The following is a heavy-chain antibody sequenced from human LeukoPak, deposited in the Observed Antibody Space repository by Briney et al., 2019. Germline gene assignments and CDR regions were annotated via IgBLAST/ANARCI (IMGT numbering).Heavy chain of an antibody. Sequence: GGTLRLSCAASGFTVSSNYMSWVRQAPGQGLEWVSIIYSGGSTFYADSVKGRFTISRDNSKNPLYLQMNSRRAEDAAVYYWARGGSYLSACDIWGQGTMVTVSS. J-gene: IGHJ3*02. CDR1: GFTVSSNY. CDR3: ARGGSYLSACDI. CDR2: IYSGGST. V-gene: IGHV3-53*01. D-gene: IGHD1-26*01.